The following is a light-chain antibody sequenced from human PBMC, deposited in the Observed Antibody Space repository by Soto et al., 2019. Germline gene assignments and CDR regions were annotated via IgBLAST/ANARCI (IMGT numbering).Light chain of an antibody. V-gene: IGKV3-11*01. J-gene: IGKJ3*01. CDR3: QQRNNWPLFT. CDR1: QSVGSS. Sequence: EIVLTQSPATLSLSPEERATLSCRASQSVGSSLAWYQQKPGQAPRLLIYDVSNRATGIPARFSGSGSGTDFTLTISSLEPEDFAVYYCQQRNNWPLFTFGPGSRVDIK. CDR2: DVS.